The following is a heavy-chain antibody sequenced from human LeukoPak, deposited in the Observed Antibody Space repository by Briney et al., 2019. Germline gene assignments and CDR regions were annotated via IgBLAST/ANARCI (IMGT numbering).Heavy chain of an antibody. J-gene: IGHJ6*02. V-gene: IGHV4-59*08. CDR2: IYYSGST. D-gene: IGHD6-19*01. CDR1: GGSISSYY. Sequence: SETLSLTCTVSGGSISSYYWSWIRQPPGKGLEWIGYIYYSGSTNYNPSLKSRVTISVDTSKNQFSLKLSSVTAADTAVYYCARTSSGSAYYYYGMDAWGQGTTVTVSS. CDR3: ARTSSGSAYYYYGMDA.